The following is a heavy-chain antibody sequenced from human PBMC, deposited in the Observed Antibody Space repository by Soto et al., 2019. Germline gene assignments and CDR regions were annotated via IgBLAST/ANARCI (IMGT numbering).Heavy chain of an antibody. CDR2: FDPEDGET. D-gene: IGHD5-12*01. Sequence: ASVKVSCKVSGFTLTELSIHWVRQAPGKGLEWMGGFDPEDGETIYAQKFQGRVTMTEDTSTDTAYMDLSSLRSEDTAVEYCAATYTVATITIDYWGQGTLVTVSS. CDR3: AATYTVATITIDY. J-gene: IGHJ4*02. CDR1: GFTLTELS. V-gene: IGHV1-24*01.